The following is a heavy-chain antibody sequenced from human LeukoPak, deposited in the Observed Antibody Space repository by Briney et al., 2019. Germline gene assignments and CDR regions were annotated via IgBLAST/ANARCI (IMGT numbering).Heavy chain of an antibody. Sequence: PGGSLRLSCAASGFTFSSYWMSWVRQAPGKGLEWVANIKQDGSEKYYVDSVKGRFTISRDNSKNTLYLQMNSLRAEDTAVYYCAKGTPSYCSGGSCYSDYFDYWGQGTLVTVSS. V-gene: IGHV3-7*05. CDR2: IKQDGSEK. CDR1: GFTFSSYW. CDR3: AKGTPSYCSGGSCYSDYFDY. J-gene: IGHJ4*02. D-gene: IGHD2-15*01.